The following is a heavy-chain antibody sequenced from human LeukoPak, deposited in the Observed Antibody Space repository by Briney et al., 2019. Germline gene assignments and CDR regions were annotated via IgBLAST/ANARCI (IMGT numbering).Heavy chain of an antibody. V-gene: IGHV4-34*01. CDR1: GGSFSGYY. D-gene: IGHD2-15*01. CDR2: INHSGST. Sequence: PSETLSLTCAVYGGSFSGYYWSWIRQPPGKGLEWIGEINHSGSTNYNPSLKSRVTISVDTSKNQFSLKLSSVTAADTAVYYCASIVVVAASWFDPWGQGTLVTVSS. CDR3: ASIVVVAASWFDP. J-gene: IGHJ5*02.